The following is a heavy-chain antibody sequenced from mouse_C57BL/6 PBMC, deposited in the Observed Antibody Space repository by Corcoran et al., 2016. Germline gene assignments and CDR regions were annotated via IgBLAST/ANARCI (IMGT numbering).Heavy chain of an antibody. V-gene: IGHV1-84*01. CDR3: ARQQIYYGNPYAMDY. D-gene: IGHD2-1*01. Sequence: QIQLQQSGPELVKPGASVKISCKASGYTFTDYYINWVKQRPGQGIEGIGWIYPGSGNTKYNEKFKGKATLTVDTSSSTAYMQLSSLTSEDSAVYFCARQQIYYGNPYAMDYWGQGNSVTVSS. CDR2: IYPGSGNT. CDR1: GYTFTDYY. J-gene: IGHJ4*01.